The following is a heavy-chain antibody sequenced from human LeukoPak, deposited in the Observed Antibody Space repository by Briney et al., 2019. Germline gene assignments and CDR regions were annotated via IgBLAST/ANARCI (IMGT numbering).Heavy chain of an antibody. V-gene: IGHV3-48*04. D-gene: IGHD5-18*01. CDR1: GFTFSSYS. J-gene: IGHJ3*02. Sequence: GGSLRLSCAASGFTFSSYSMNWVRQAPGKGLEWVSYISSSSSTIYYADSVKGRFTISRDNAKNSLYLQMNSLRAEDAAVYYCARDTAMVSKAFDIWGQGTMVTVSS. CDR2: ISSSSSTI. CDR3: ARDTAMVSKAFDI.